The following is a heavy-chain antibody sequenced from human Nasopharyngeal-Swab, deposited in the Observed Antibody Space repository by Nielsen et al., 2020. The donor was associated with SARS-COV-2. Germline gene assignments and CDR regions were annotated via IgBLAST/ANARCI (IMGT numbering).Heavy chain of an antibody. CDR2: IYYSGST. Sequence: SETLSLTCTVSGGSISSYYWSWIRQPPGKGLEWIGYIYYSGSTNYNPSLKSRVTISVDTSKNQFSLKLSSVTAADTAVYYCARDMGESSGWPDPFDYWGQGTLVIVSS. D-gene: IGHD6-19*01. CDR1: GGSISSYY. CDR3: ARDMGESSGWPDPFDY. V-gene: IGHV4-59*01. J-gene: IGHJ4*02.